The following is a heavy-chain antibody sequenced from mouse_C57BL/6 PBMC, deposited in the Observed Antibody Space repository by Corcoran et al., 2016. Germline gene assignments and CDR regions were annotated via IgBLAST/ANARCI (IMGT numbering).Heavy chain of an antibody. D-gene: IGHD1-1*01. J-gene: IGHJ3*01. CDR1: GYTFTTYG. V-gene: IGHV9-3*01. CDR3: AIEGVYYGKGAWFAY. Sequence: QIQLVQSGPELKKPGETVKISCKASGYTFTTYGMSWVKQAPGKGLKWMGWINTYSGVPTYADDFKGRFAFSLETSASTAYLQINNLKNEDTATYFCAIEGVYYGKGAWFAYWGQGTLVTVSA. CDR2: INTYSGVP.